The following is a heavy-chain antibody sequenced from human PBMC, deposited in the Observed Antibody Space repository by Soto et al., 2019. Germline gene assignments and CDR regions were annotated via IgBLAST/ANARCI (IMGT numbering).Heavy chain of an antibody. V-gene: IGHV1-69*01. CDR1: GGTFSSYA. D-gene: IGHD2-2*01. CDR2: IIPIFGTA. J-gene: IGHJ5*02. Sequence: QVQLVQSGAEVNKPGSSVKVSCKASGGTFSSYAISWVRQAPGQGLEWLGGIIPIFGTANYAQKVQGSVTITAEESTSTAYMEVSSLRSEDTAVYYCARDPADCMSTSCYGPQNGFDPWCQGTLVSVSS. CDR3: ARDPADCMSTSCYGPQNGFDP.